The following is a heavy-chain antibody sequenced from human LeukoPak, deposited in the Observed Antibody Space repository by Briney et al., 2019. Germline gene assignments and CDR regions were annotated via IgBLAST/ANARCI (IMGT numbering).Heavy chain of an antibody. CDR2: IYSSGST. CDR3: ARQPPGSIYGYRAFWYFDL. V-gene: IGHV4-59*08. J-gene: IGHJ2*01. Sequence: PSETLSLTCTVSGGSINNYYWSWIRQPPGKGLEWIGYIYSSGSTNYNPSLMSRLTMSVDTSKNQFSLKLTSVTAADTAVYYCARQPPGSIYGYRAFWYFDLWGRGTLVTVSS. D-gene: IGHD5-18*01. CDR1: GGSINNYY.